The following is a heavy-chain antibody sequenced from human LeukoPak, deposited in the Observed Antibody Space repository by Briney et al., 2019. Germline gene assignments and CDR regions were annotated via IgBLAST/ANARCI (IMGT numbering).Heavy chain of an antibody. J-gene: IGHJ5*02. Sequence: GGSLRLSCAASGFSFSSYAMSWVRQAPGKGLEWVSAISGSGGSTYYADSVKGRFTISRDNSKNTLYLQMNSLRAEDTAVYYCAKNPHYYDSSGYYYLSWFDPWGQGTLVTVSS. CDR1: GFSFSSYA. CDR3: AKNPHYYDSSGYYYLSWFDP. V-gene: IGHV3-23*01. CDR2: ISGSGGST. D-gene: IGHD3-22*01.